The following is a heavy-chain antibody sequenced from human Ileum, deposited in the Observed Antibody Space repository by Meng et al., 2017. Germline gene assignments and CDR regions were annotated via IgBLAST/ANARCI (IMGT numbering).Heavy chain of an antibody. V-gene: IGHV3-30*01. D-gene: IGHD6-19*01. CDR1: GFTFSNYA. CDR2: MSYDGNNK. J-gene: IGHJ4*02. CDR3: ATPGGSGWSRGFDY. Sequence: LRWVGSVGGVVQPGRSLRLSCAASGFTFSNYALHWVRQAPGKGLEGVAVMSYDGNNKYYADSVKGRFTISRDNSKNTLFLQMNSLRAEDTAVYYCATPGGSGWSRGFDYWGQGTLVTVSS.